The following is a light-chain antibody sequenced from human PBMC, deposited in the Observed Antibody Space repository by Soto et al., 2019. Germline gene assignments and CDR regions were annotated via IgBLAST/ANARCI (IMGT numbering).Light chain of an antibody. J-gene: IGKJ1*01. CDR1: QSVSSN. CDR3: QQYYNWLGT. Sequence: EIVMTQSPATLSVSPGERATLSCRASQSVSSNLAWYQQKPGQAPRLLIYGASTRATGTPARFSGSGSGTEFTLTLSSLQSEDFAVYYCQQYYNWLGTFGQGTKVEIK. V-gene: IGKV3-15*01. CDR2: GAS.